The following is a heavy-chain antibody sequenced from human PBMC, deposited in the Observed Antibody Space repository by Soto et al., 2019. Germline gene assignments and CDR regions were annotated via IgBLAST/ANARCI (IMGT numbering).Heavy chain of an antibody. CDR3: AREGNYVSSAYGPG. CDR2: IPYDGSNQ. CDR1: GFTLSSYS. J-gene: IGHJ4*02. V-gene: IGHV3-30-3*01. Sequence: PGGSLRLSCAASGFTLSSYSMHWVRQAPGKGLEWVAGIPYDGSNQYYADSVRGRFTVSRDNSKNTVYLQMNSLRAEDTAVYYCAREGNYVSSAYGPGWGQGTLVTVSS. D-gene: IGHD3-22*01.